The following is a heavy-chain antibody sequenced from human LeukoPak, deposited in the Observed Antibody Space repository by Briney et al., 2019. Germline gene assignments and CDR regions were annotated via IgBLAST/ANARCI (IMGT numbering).Heavy chain of an antibody. V-gene: IGHV5-10-1*01. CDR3: ARQKSGSYSVFDY. D-gene: IGHD1-26*01. CDR2: IDPSDSYT. CDR1: GYSFTSYW. Sequence: GEPLKISCKGSGYSFTSYWISWVRQMPGKGLEWMGRIDPSDSYTNYSPSFQGHVTISADKSISTAYLQWSSLKASDTAMYYCARQKSGSYSVFDYWGQGTLVTVSS. J-gene: IGHJ4*02.